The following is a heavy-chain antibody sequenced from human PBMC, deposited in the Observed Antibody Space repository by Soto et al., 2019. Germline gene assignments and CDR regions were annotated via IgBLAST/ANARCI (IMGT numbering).Heavy chain of an antibody. D-gene: IGHD3-16*02. Sequence: SETLSLTCAVYGGSFSGYYWSWIRQPPGKGLGWIGEINHSGSTNYNPSLKSRVTISVDTSKNQFSLKPSSVTAADTAVYYCARSEHLGELSSFFDYWGQGTLVTVSS. CDR3: ARSEHLGELSSFFDY. V-gene: IGHV4-34*01. J-gene: IGHJ4*02. CDR2: INHSGST. CDR1: GGSFSGYY.